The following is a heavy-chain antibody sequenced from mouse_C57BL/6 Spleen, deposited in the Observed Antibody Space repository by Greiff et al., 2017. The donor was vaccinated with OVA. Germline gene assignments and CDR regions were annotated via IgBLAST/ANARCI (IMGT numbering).Heavy chain of an antibody. CDR1: GYAFSSSW. V-gene: IGHV1-82*01. CDR3: ASEVPHYYAMDY. CDR2: IYPGDGDT. D-gene: IGHD5-1*01. Sequence: QVQLQQSGPELVKPGASVKISCKASGYAFSSSWMNWVKQRPGKGLEWIGRIYPGDGDTNYNGQFKGKATLTAEKSSSTAYMQLSSLTSEDSAVYFCASEVPHYYAMDYWGQGPSVTVSS. J-gene: IGHJ4*01.